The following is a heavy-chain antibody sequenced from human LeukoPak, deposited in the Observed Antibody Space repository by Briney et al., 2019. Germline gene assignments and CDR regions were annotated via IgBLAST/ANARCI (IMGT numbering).Heavy chain of an antibody. CDR1: GFTFSRHG. CDR3: ARDLDWGAFDA. V-gene: IGHV3-23*01. Sequence: PGGTLRLSCAASGFTFSRHGINWVRQAPGKGLEWVSGITPSGSVSYYAESVKGRFTISRDNSKNTVSLHMNSLRAEDTALYYCARDLDWGAFDAWGQGTLVTVSS. D-gene: IGHD3-9*01. J-gene: IGHJ5*02. CDR2: ITPSGSVS.